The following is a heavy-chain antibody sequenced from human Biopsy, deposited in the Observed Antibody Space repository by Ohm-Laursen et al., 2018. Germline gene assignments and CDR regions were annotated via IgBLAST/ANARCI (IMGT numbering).Heavy chain of an antibody. Sequence: SVKVSCKASSYTFTDYNIHWMRQAPGQGLEWLGYINRKTGATNYAQKFQGTVTTTRDTSISTAYLALGSLRSADTAIYYCARDPLNGHKHFDYWGQGSLVTVSS. CDR1: SYTFTDYN. D-gene: IGHD2-8*01. J-gene: IGHJ4*02. CDR2: INRKTGAT. CDR3: ARDPLNGHKHFDY. V-gene: IGHV1-2*02.